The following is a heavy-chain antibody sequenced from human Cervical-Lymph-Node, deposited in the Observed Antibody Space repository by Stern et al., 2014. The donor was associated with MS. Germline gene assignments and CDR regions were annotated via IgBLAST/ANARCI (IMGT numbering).Heavy chain of an antibody. J-gene: IGHJ3*02. CDR3: ARGKRSDGYTYGIREPFDI. CDR2: IDPGDSEA. V-gene: IGHV5-51*01. D-gene: IGHD5-24*01. CDR1: GYSFTNYW. Sequence: EVQLVQSGAEVKKPGESLKISCKGSGYSFTNYWIAWVRQMPGKGLEWMGIIDPGDSEARYSPSFQGQVSISADKSVSTAYWQWNSLKASDTAMFYCARGKRSDGYTYGIREPFDIWGQGTMVTVSS.